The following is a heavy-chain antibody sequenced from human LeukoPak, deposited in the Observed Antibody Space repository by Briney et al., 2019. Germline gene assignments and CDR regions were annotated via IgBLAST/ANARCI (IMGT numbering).Heavy chain of an antibody. D-gene: IGHD4-11*01. V-gene: IGHV3-21*01. Sequence: PGGSLRLSCAASGLTFSSYEMNWVRQAPGKGLEWVSSISSSSSYIYYADSVKGRFTISRDNAKNSLFLQMNSLRAEDTAVYYCARGTPTTRDFDYWGQGTLVTVSS. CDR2: ISSSSSYI. CDR3: ARGTPTTRDFDY. J-gene: IGHJ4*02. CDR1: GLTFSSYE.